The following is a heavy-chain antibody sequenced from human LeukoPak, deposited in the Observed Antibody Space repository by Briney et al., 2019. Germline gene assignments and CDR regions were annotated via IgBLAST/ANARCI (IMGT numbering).Heavy chain of an antibody. CDR3: ARHVYGSGSYLGYGVDV. CDR1: GGSISSSSYY. CDR2: ISYTGST. V-gene: IGHV4-39*01. J-gene: IGHJ6*02. D-gene: IGHD3-10*01. Sequence: SETLSLTCTVSGGSISSSSYYWGWIRQPPGKGLEWVGTISYTGSTYYNPSLNSRLTISIDTSKTQFSLKLSSVTAADTAAYYCARHVYGSGSYLGYGVDVWGQGTTVTVS.